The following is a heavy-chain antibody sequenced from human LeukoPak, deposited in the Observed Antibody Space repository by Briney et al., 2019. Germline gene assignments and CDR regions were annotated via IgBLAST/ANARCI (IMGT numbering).Heavy chain of an antibody. CDR3: ATELRWKDH. CDR2: MKPNSGNT. Sequence: ASVKVSCKASGYTFTNYDINWVRQATGQGLEWMGYMKPNSGNTGYAQKFQGRVTMTRDTSISTAYMELSSLTSEDTAVYYCATELRWKDHWGQGTLDTVSS. V-gene: IGHV1-8*01. CDR1: GYTFTNYD. D-gene: IGHD4-23*01. J-gene: IGHJ4*02.